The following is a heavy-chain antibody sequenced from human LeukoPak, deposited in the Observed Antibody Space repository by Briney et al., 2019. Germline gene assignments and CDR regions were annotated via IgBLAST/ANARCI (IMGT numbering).Heavy chain of an antibody. CDR1: GGTFSSYA. D-gene: IGHD4-11*01. CDR2: IIPIFGTA. Sequence: SVKVSCKASGGTFSSYAISWVRQAPGQGLEWMGGIIPIFGTANYAQKFQGRVTITTDESTSTAYMELSSLRSEDTAVYYCARDGRHDYSNLDLDYWGQGTLVTVSS. CDR3: ARDGRHDYSNLDLDY. J-gene: IGHJ4*02. V-gene: IGHV1-69*05.